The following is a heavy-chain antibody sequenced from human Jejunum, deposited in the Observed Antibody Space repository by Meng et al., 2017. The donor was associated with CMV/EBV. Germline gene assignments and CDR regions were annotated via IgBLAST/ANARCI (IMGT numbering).Heavy chain of an antibody. CDR2: IIPMVGVP. CDR3: ARVLDTRSSGGVDS. Sequence: SGGPFTGPSVSWVRQTPGQGLEWMARIIPMVGVPTYTQKFQGRVTITADKSTSTVYMELGSLRSEDSAIYYCARVLDTRSSGGVDSWGQGTLVTVSS. D-gene: IGHD6-6*01. J-gene: IGHJ4*02. V-gene: IGHV1-69*02. CDR1: GGPFTGPS.